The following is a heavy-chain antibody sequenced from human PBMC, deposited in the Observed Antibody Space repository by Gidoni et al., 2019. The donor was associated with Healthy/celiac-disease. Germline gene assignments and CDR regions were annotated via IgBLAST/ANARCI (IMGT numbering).Heavy chain of an antibody. V-gene: IGHV3-15*01. J-gene: IGHJ4*02. Sequence: EVQLVESGGGLVTPGGSLRLPDAASGFTFSNAWLSWVRQAPGKGLECVGRIKIKTDGGTTDYAAPVKGRFTISRDDSKNTLYLQMNSLKTEDTAVYYCTTDTYYYGSGSYPPFDYWGQGTLVTVSS. D-gene: IGHD3-10*01. CDR3: TTDTYYYGSGSYPPFDY. CDR2: IKIKTDGGTT. CDR1: GFTFSNAW.